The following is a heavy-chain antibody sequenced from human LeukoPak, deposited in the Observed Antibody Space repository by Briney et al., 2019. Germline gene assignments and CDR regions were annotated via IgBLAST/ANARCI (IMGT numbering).Heavy chain of an antibody. CDR1: GGSISSYY. Sequence: PSETLSLTCTVSGGSISSYYWSWIRQPPGKGLEWIGYIYYSGSTNYNPSLKSRVTISVDTSKNQFSLKLSFVTAADTAVYYCARRPDAKGDYEYWFDPWGQGTLVTVSS. V-gene: IGHV4-59*01. D-gene: IGHD4-17*01. CDR3: ARRPDAKGDYEYWFDP. CDR2: IYYSGST. J-gene: IGHJ5*02.